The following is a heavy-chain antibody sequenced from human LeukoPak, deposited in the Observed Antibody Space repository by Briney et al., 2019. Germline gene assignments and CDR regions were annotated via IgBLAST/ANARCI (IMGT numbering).Heavy chain of an antibody. CDR2: IYPGDSDT. D-gene: IGHD3-22*01. CDR1: GYSFTSYW. Sequence: GESLKISCKGSGYSFTSYWIGWVRQMPGKGLEWMGIIYPGDSDTIYSPSFQGQVTISADNSISTAYLQWSSLKASDTAMYYCARSSDSSGFYDYFDYWGQGTLVTVSS. J-gene: IGHJ4*02. CDR3: ARSSDSSGFYDYFDY. V-gene: IGHV5-51*01.